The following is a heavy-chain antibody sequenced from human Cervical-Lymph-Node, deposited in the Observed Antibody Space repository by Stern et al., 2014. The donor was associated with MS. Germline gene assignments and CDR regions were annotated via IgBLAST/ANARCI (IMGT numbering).Heavy chain of an antibody. Sequence: QVQLVQSGAEVKQPGASVKVSCKASGYSFTDYYMHWVRQAPGQGLEWMGRINPNSGATNYAQKFRGRVTMTRDTSISTAYMELSRLGSDDTAVYYCAKDLEGWAESEYWGQGTLVTVSS. CDR3: AKDLEGWAESEY. CDR2: INPNSGAT. D-gene: IGHD6-6*01. V-gene: IGHV1-2*06. CDR1: GYSFTDYY. J-gene: IGHJ4*02.